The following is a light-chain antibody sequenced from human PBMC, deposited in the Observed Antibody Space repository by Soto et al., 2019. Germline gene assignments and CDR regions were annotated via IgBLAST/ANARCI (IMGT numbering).Light chain of an antibody. J-gene: IGLJ2*01. Sequence: QSVLTQPPSVSGAPGQRVTISCTGSSSNIGAGYDVHWYQQLPGTVPKLLIYGNSNRPSGVPDRFSGSKSGTSASLAITGLQAEDEADYYCQSYDSSLSEVVFGGGTKLTVL. CDR3: QSYDSSLSEVV. CDR2: GNS. CDR1: SSNIGAGYD. V-gene: IGLV1-40*01.